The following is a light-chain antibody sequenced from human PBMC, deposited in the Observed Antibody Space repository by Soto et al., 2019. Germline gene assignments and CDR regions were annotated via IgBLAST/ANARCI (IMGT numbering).Light chain of an antibody. Sequence: QSALTQPASVSGSPGQSITISCTGTSSDVGGYNYVSWYQQHPGKAPKLMIYEDSNRPSGVSNRFSGSKSGNTASLTISGLQAEDEADYYCSSYTSSSTLEFGGGTKLTVL. CDR2: EDS. CDR1: SSDVGGYNY. V-gene: IGLV2-14*01. J-gene: IGLJ3*02. CDR3: SSYTSSSTLE.